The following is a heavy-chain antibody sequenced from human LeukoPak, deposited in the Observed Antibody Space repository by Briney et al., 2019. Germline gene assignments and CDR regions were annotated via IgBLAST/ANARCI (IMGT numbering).Heavy chain of an antibody. D-gene: IGHD3-3*01. Sequence: QPGGSLRLSCAASGFDFSVYSMNWVRQAPGKGLEWISYITSDRNTIYYADFVRGRFTISRDNAKKSVYLELSNLRADDTAMYYCARSTEWFADYWGQGTLVTVSS. V-gene: IGHV3-48*01. CDR3: ARSTEWFADY. CDR1: GFDFSVYS. J-gene: IGHJ4*02. CDR2: ITSDRNTI.